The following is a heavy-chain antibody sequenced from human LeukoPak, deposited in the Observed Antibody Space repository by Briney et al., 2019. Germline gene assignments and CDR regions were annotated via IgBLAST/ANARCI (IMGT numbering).Heavy chain of an antibody. CDR3: TTDYDILTGSKKPQSIDY. Sequence: GGSLRLSCAASGFTFSNAWMSWVRQAPGKGLEWVGRIKSNTDGGTTDYAAPAKGRFTISRDDSKNTLYLQMNSLKTEDTAVYYCTTDYDILTGSKKPQSIDYWGQGTLVTVSS. J-gene: IGHJ4*02. D-gene: IGHD3-9*01. V-gene: IGHV3-15*01. CDR2: IKSNTDGGTT. CDR1: GFTFSNAW.